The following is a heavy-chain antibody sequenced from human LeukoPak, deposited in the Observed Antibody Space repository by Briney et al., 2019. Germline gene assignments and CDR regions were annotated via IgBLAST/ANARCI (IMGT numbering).Heavy chain of an antibody. CDR1: GFTFSSYG. CDR2: ISYDGSNK. D-gene: IGHD5-18*01. V-gene: IGHV3-30*18. J-gene: IGHJ4*02. Sequence: PGGSLRLSCAASGFTFSSYGMHWVRQAPGKGLEWVAVISYDGSNKYYADSVKGRFTISRDNSKNSLYLQMNSLRTEDTALYYCAKEEGYSYGDWGQGTLVTVSS. CDR3: AKEEGYSYGD.